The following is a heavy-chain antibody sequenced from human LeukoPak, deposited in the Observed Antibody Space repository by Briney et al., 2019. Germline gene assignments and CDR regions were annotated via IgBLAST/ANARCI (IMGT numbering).Heavy chain of an antibody. V-gene: IGHV1-69*13. CDR1: GGTFSSYA. J-gene: IGHJ4*02. Sequence: ASVKVSCKASGGTFSSYAISWVRQAPGQRLEWMGGIIPIFGTANYAQKFQGRVTITADESTSTAYMKLSSLRSEDTAVYYCARVPYCSGGSCLLRGYYFDYWGQGTLVTVSS. CDR3: ARVPYCSGGSCLLRGYYFDY. CDR2: IIPIFGTA. D-gene: IGHD2-15*01.